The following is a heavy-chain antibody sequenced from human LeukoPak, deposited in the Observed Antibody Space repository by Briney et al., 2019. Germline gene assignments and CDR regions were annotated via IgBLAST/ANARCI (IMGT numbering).Heavy chain of an antibody. D-gene: IGHD3-22*01. V-gene: IGHV3-30-3*01. CDR1: GFTFSSYA. CDR3: ARDGADYYDRSGRFDY. Sequence: GGSLRLSCAASGFTFSSYAMHWVRQAPGKGLEWVAVISYDGSNKYYADSVKGRFTISRDNSKNTLYLQMNSLRAEDTAVYYCARDGADYYDRSGRFDYWGQGTLVTVSS. CDR2: ISYDGSNK. J-gene: IGHJ4*02.